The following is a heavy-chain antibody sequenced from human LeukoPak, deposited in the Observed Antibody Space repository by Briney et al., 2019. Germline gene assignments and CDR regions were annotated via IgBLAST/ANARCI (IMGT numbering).Heavy chain of an antibody. J-gene: IGHJ4*02. CDR2: MNPNSGNT. CDR1: GYTFTSYD. Sequence: ASVKVSCKASGYTFTSYDINWVRQATGQGLEWMGWMNPNSGNTGYAQKFQGRVTITRNTSISTAYMELSSLRSEDTAVYYCARVQGPRQYYFDYWGQGTLVTVSS. D-gene: IGHD4-11*01. CDR3: ARVQGPRQYYFDY. V-gene: IGHV1-8*03.